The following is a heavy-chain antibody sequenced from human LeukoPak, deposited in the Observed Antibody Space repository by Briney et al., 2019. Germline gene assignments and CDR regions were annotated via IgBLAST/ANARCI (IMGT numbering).Heavy chain of an antibody. J-gene: IGHJ4*02. CDR2: INHSGST. D-gene: IGHD2-21*02. CDR3: ARGLMTSSYYFDY. Sequence: SETLSLTCAVYGGSFSGYYWSWIRQPPGKGLEWIGEINHSGSTNYNPSLKGRVTISVDTSKNQFSLKLSSVTAADTAVYYCARGLMTSSYYFDYWGQGTLVTVSS. CDR1: GGSFSGYY. V-gene: IGHV4-34*01.